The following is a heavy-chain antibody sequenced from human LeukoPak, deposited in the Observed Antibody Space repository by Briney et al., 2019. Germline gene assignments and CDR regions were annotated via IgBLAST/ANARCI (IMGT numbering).Heavy chain of an antibody. CDR3: AKDLQGLISSTSLGFDP. D-gene: IGHD2-2*01. Sequence: GGSLRLSCAASGFTFSSYAMSWVRQAPGKGLEWVSAISGSGGSTYYADSVKGRFTISRDNSKNTLYLQMNSLRAEDTAVYYCAKDLQGLISSTSLGFDPWGQGTLVTVSS. J-gene: IGHJ5*02. CDR1: GFTFSSYA. V-gene: IGHV3-23*01. CDR2: ISGSGGST.